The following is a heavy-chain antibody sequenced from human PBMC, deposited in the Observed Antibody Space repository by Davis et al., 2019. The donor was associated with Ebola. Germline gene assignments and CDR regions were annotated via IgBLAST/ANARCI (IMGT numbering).Heavy chain of an antibody. CDR1: GGSFSGYY. J-gene: IGHJ4*02. Sequence: SETLSLTCAVYGGSFSGYYWSWIRQPPGKGLEWIGEINHSGSTNYNPSLKSRVTISVDTSKNQFSLKLSSVTAADTAVYYCARGQFWFGAYFDYWGQGTLVTVSS. D-gene: IGHD3-10*01. CDR2: INHSGST. CDR3: ARGQFWFGAYFDY. V-gene: IGHV4-34*01.